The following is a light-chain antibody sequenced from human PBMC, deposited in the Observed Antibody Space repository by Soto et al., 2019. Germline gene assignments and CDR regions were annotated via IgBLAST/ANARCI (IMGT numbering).Light chain of an antibody. CDR3: QKSYSTPLS. CDR1: QSISSY. CDR2: AAS. V-gene: IGKV1-39*01. Sequence: DIQMTQSPSSLSASVGDRVTITCRASQSISSYLNWYQQKPGKAPKLLIYAASSLQSGVPSRFSGSGSGTDFTLNISSLQPEDFATYYCQKSYSTPLSFGGGTKVDIK. J-gene: IGKJ4*01.